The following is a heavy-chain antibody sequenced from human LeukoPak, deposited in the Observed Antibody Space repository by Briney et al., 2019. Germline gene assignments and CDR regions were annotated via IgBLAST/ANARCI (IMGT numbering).Heavy chain of an antibody. J-gene: IGHJ6*02. D-gene: IGHD3-9*01. Sequence: SETLSLTCAVYGGSFSGYHWSWIRQPPGKGLEWIGEINHSGSTNYNPSLKSRVTISVDTSKNQFSLKLSSVTAADTAVYYCARGRLRYFDWLLVPNYYGMDVWGQGTTVTVSS. V-gene: IGHV4-34*01. CDR1: GGSFSGYH. CDR2: INHSGST. CDR3: ARGRLRYFDWLLVPNYYGMDV.